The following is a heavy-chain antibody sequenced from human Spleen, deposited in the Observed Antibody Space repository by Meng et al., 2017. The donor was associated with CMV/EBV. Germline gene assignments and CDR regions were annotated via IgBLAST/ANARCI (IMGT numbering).Heavy chain of an antibody. CDR1: RFTFSSYP. V-gene: IGHV3-30*04. Sequence: ASRFTFSSYPIHCVRQSPGSGLELVALISYAGANKYYADSVTGRFTISRDNSKNTLYLQMSSLRAGDTAVYYCARGEDYFDFYFFDLWGQGALVTVSS. D-gene: IGHD3-22*01. J-gene: IGHJ4*02. CDR2: ISYAGANK. CDR3: ARGEDYFDFYFFDL.